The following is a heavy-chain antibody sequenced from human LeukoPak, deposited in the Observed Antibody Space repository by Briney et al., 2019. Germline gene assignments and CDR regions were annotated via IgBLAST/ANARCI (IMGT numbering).Heavy chain of an antibody. CDR3: ARHTPKSFFDY. Sequence: PSETLSLTCTVSGGSISNYYWSWIRQPPGKGLEWIAYIYCSGIPTYNPTLESQVTISIDTSKIQFALNLNSVTAADTAVYYCARHTPKSFFDYWGQGTLGTVSS. D-gene: IGHD1-26*01. CDR2: IYCSGIP. CDR1: GGSISNYY. J-gene: IGHJ4*02. V-gene: IGHV4-59*08.